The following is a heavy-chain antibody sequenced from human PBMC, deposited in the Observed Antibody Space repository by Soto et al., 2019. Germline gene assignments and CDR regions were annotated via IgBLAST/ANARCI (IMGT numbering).Heavy chain of an antibody. CDR1: GFTFSSYA. Sequence: PGGSLRLSXAASGFTFSSYAMSWVRQAPGKGLEWVSAISGSGGSTYYADSVKGRFTISRDNSKNTLYLQMNSLRAEDTAVYYCAGTPAIRFLEWLPTYPKNWFDPWGQGTLVTVSS. V-gene: IGHV3-23*01. CDR3: AGTPAIRFLEWLPTYPKNWFDP. CDR2: ISGSGGST. J-gene: IGHJ5*02. D-gene: IGHD3-3*01.